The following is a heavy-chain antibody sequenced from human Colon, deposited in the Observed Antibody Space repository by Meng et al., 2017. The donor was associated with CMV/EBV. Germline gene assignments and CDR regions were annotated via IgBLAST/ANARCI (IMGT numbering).Heavy chain of an antibody. V-gene: IGHV3-48*04. J-gene: IGHJ4*02. CDR2: ISHNSRAI. Sequence: GGSLRLSCEASGFTFSEYDMNWVRQAPGKGLEWVAYISHNSRAIHYADSLEGRFTISRDNSKNSVYLPMNRLRAEDTALYYCARLIVGPADILRDYWGQGTLVTVSS. D-gene: IGHD2-2*01. CDR1: GFTFSEYD. CDR3: ARLIVGPADILRDY.